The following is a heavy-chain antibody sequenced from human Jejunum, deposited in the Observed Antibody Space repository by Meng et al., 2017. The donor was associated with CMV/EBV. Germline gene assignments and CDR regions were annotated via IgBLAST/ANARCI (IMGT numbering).Heavy chain of an antibody. CDR3: AGGDYGGYYY. J-gene: IGHJ4*02. CDR2: ISNTGGTT. Sequence: CAASGFTFSSYAMSWVRQAPGKGLEWVSTISNTGGTTFYADSVKGRFAISRDNSKNTLNLQMNSLRAEDTAVYYCAGGDYGGYYYWGQGTLVTVSS. CDR1: GFTFSSYA. V-gene: IGHV3-23*01. D-gene: IGHD5-12*01.